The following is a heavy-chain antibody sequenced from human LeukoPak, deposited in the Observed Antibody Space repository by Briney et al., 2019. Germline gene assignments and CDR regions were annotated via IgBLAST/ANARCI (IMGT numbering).Heavy chain of an antibody. CDR3: ARDSQWRAFDI. D-gene: IGHD6-19*01. CDR2: ISESGTTI. J-gene: IGHJ3*02. V-gene: IGHV3-48*04. CDR1: GFTFSSYW. Sequence: PGGSLRLSCAASGFTFSSYWMSWVRQAPGKGLEWVSHISESGTTIYYADSVKGRVTISRDNTKNSLYLQMNSLRAEDTAIYYCARDSQWRAFDIWGQGTMVTVSS.